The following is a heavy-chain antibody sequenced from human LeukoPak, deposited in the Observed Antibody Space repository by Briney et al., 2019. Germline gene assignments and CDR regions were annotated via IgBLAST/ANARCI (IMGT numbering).Heavy chain of an antibody. CDR3: ARLYCSSTSCHTLHYYYMDV. CDR1: GFTVSSNY. V-gene: IGHV3-53*01. D-gene: IGHD2-2*02. Sequence: GGSLRLSCAASGFTVSSNYMSWVRQAPGKGLEWVSVIYSGGSTYYRDSVKGRFTISRDNSKNTLYLQMNSLRAEDTAMYYCARLYCSSTSCHTLHYYYMDVWGKGTTVTVSS. CDR2: IYSGGST. J-gene: IGHJ6*03.